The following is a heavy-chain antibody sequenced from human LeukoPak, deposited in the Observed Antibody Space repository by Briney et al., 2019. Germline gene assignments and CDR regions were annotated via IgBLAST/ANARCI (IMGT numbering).Heavy chain of an antibody. CDR2: IYHTGST. D-gene: IGHD3-22*01. CDR1: GYSISSGYY. Sequence: SETLSLTCTVSGYSISSGYYWGWIRQSPGKGLEWIGSIYHTGSTYYNPSLKSRVTISVATSKNQFSLKLTSVTAADTAVYYCARDKMGYYDHWVPGFDHWGQGTLVTVSS. J-gene: IGHJ4*02. V-gene: IGHV4-38-2*02. CDR3: ARDKMGYYDHWVPGFDH.